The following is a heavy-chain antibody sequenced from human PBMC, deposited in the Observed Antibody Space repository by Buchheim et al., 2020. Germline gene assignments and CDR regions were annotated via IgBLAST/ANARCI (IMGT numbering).Heavy chain of an antibody. D-gene: IGHD5-24*01. Sequence: EVQLVESGGVVVQPGGSLRLSCAASGFTFDDYTMHWVRQAPGKGLEWVSLISWDGGSTYYADSVKGRFTISRDNSKNSLYLEMNSLRTEDTALYYCAKDPGGQDGYSFDYWGQGTL. CDR2: ISWDGGST. J-gene: IGHJ4*02. V-gene: IGHV3-43*01. CDR1: GFTFDDYT. CDR3: AKDPGGQDGYSFDY.